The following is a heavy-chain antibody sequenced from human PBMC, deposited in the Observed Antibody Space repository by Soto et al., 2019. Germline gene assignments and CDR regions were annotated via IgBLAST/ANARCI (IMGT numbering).Heavy chain of an antibody. D-gene: IGHD3-10*01. CDR1: GFTFSSYW. CDR2: INSDGSST. CDR3: ARDFSLWVTMDFDP. J-gene: IGHJ5*02. Sequence: LRLSCAASGFTFSSYWMHWVRQAPGKGLVWVSRINSDGSSTSYADSVKGRFTISRDNAKNTLYLQMNSLRAEDTAVYYCARDFSLWVTMDFDPWGQGTLVTVSS. V-gene: IGHV3-74*01.